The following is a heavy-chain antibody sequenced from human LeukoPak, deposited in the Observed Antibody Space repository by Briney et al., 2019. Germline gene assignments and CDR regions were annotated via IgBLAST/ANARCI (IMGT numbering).Heavy chain of an antibody. CDR3: ARGAAMVFYYYYMDV. J-gene: IGHJ6*03. CDR1: GGTFSSYA. CDR2: IIPIFGTV. Sequence: SVKVPCKASGGTFSSYAISWVRQAPGQGLEWMGGIIPIFGTVNYAQKFQGRVTITTDESTSTAYMELSSLRSEDTAVYYCARGAAMVFYYYYMDVWGKGTTVTVSS. V-gene: IGHV1-69*05. D-gene: IGHD5-18*01.